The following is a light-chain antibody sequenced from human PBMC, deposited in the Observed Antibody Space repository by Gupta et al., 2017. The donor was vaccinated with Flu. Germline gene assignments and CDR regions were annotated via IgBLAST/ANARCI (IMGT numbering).Light chain of an antibody. CDR3: SSYAGNNAVL. CDR2: EVS. Sequence: VTISCTGTSSDIGAYVYVSWYQQHPGKVPKLMIYEVSKRPSGVPDRFSGSKSGNTASLTVSGLQADDEADYYCSSYAGNNAVLFGGGTKLTGL. V-gene: IGLV2-8*01. J-gene: IGLJ2*01. CDR1: SSDIGAYVY.